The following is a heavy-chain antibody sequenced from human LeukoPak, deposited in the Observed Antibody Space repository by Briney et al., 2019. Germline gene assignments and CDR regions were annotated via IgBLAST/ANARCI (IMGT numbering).Heavy chain of an antibody. CDR3: ARDRGDSNGYVNY. CDR1: GFTVSSSF. V-gene: IGHV3-66*01. D-gene: IGHD5-18*01. J-gene: IGHJ4*02. Sequence: GGSLRLSCAASGFTVSSSFTSWVRQAPGMGLEWVSVIYGPGSIYYADSVKGRFTISRDNSKRTLYLQMNSLRAEDSAVYYCARDRGDSNGYVNYWGQGTLVTVSS. CDR2: IYGPGSI.